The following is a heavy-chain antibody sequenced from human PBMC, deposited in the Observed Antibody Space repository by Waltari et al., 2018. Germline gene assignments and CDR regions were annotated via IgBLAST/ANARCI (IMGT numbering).Heavy chain of an antibody. J-gene: IGHJ6*02. CDR3: VRLEDCTGPGGNCYSGDSFALDV. CDR1: GGSFSGYY. CDR2: INHNGNR. D-gene: IGHD2-8*02. Sequence: QVQLQQWGAGQLQPSETLSLTCAVYGGSFSGYYWGLLRPPPGKGLEWIGEINHNGNRNHNPSLRSRVTMLVDTSRSQFSLKLNSVTAADTAVYYCVRLEDCTGPGGNCYSGDSFALDVWGQGTTVTVSS. V-gene: IGHV4-34*02.